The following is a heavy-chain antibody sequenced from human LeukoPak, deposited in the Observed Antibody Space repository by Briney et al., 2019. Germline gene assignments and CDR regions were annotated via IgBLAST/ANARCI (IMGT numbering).Heavy chain of an antibody. CDR3: ARESYGVEMATIPPYYYYYYMDV. V-gene: IGHV1-24*01. D-gene: IGHD5-24*01. CDR1: GYSLTELS. Sequence: ASVKVSCKVSGYSLTELSMHWVRQAPGKGLEWMGGFDPEDGETIYAQKFQGRVTMTEDTSTDTAYMELSSLRSEDTAVYYCARESYGVEMATIPPYYYYYYMDVWGKGTTVTVSS. J-gene: IGHJ6*03. CDR2: FDPEDGET.